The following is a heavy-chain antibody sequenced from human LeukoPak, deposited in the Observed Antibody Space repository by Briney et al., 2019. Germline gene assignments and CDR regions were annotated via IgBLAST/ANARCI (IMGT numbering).Heavy chain of an antibody. CDR3: ARGLSIASCAN. CDR1: GDSISNTIHY. Sequence: KASETLSLTCTVPGDSISNTIHYCGWIRQPPVKGLEWIGSMSDGGSTYYNPSLKSRVTISKDTSKNHFSLKVSSVTAADTAVYYCARGLSIASCANWGQGILVTVSS. CDR2: MSDGGST. J-gene: IGHJ4*02. D-gene: IGHD2-21*01. V-gene: IGHV4-39*07.